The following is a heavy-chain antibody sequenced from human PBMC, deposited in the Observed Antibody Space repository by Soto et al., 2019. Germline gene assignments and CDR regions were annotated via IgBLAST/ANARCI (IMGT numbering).Heavy chain of an antibody. CDR1: GFTFTKYD. Sequence: QVQLLESGGGVVQPGRSLRLSCAASGFTFTKYDMHWVRQAPGKGLEWVAVIWYDGSHQYSADSVKGRFTISRDNTKNTVDLQRNSLRVEDTAVYFCARLGDHYALDMWGQGKMVTVSS. CDR3: ARLGDHYALDM. CDR2: IWYDGSHQ. V-gene: IGHV3-33*01. J-gene: IGHJ3*02.